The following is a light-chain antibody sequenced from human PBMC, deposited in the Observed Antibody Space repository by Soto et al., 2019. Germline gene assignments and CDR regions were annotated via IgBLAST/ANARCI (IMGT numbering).Light chain of an antibody. J-gene: IGKJ1*01. CDR1: QAIRTA. V-gene: IGKV1-17*01. Sequence: IQMTQSPSSLYASVGDRVTITCRASQAIRTALGWYQQKPGKVPKLLIYAASILQSGVPSRFSGSGSGTEFTLTISSLQPDDFATYYCQQYNSYSWTFGQGTKVDI. CDR2: AAS. CDR3: QQYNSYSWT.